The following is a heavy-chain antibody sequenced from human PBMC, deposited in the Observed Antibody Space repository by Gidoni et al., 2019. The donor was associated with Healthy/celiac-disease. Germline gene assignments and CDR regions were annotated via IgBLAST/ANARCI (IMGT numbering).Heavy chain of an antibody. V-gene: IGHV4-39*01. D-gene: IGHD3-10*01. Sequence: QLQLQESGPGLVKPSETLSLTCTVSGGSISSSSYSWGWIRQPPGKGLEWIGSIYYSGSTYYNPSLKSRVTISVDTSKNQFSLKLSSVTAADTAVYYCARLRVSFYYGSGSPAVHAFDIWGQGTMVTVSS. CDR1: GGSISSSSYS. J-gene: IGHJ3*02. CDR3: ARLRVSFYYGSGSPAVHAFDI. CDR2: IYYSGST.